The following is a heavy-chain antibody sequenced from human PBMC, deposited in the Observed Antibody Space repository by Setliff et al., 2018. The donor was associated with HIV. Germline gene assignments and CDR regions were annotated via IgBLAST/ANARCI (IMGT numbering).Heavy chain of an antibody. J-gene: IGHJ4*02. CDR3: ARDQPQDYDSLTGYYTGRYFDY. CDR2: IYHSGRT. V-gene: IGHV4-39*07. CDR1: GGSISSNSYY. Sequence: SETLSLTCTDSGGSISSNSYYWGWIRQPPGKGLEWIGSIYHSGRTYYNPSLKSRVTISVDTSKNQFSLKLTSVTAADTAVYYCARDQPQDYDSLTGYYTGRYFDYWGRGTLVTVSS. D-gene: IGHD3-9*01.